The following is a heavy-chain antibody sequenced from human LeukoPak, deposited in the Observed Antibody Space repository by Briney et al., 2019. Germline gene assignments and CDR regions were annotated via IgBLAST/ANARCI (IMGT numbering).Heavy chain of an antibody. Sequence: PGGSLRLSCAASGFTVSSNYMSWVRQAPGKGLEWVSVIYSGGSTYYADSVKGRFTISRDNSKNTLYLQMNSLRAEDTAVYYCARERLGYCSSTSCSNYMDVWGKGTTVTVSS. CDR2: IYSGGST. CDR1: GFTVSSNY. D-gene: IGHD2-2*01. V-gene: IGHV3-53*01. CDR3: ARERLGYCSSTSCSNYMDV. J-gene: IGHJ6*03.